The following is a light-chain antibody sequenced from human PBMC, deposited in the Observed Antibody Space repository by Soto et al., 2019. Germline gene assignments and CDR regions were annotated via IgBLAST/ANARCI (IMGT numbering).Light chain of an antibody. CDR1: QTISGH. CDR3: QQSYSTPRT. J-gene: IGKJ1*01. CDR2: AAS. Sequence: DIQMTQSPSSLSASVGDRVIITCRASQTISGHLNWYQQKPGKAPNLLVYAASSLQSGVPSRFSGSGSGTDFTLTISSLQPEDFATYYCQQSYSTPRTFGQGTKVDIK. V-gene: IGKV1-39*01.